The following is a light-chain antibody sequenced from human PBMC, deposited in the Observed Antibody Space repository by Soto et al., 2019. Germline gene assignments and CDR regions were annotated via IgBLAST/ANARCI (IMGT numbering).Light chain of an antibody. Sequence: DIQMTQSPSSLSASVGDRVTITCRASESIRNNLNWYQQKPGKAPKLLIYAASTLQSGVPSRFSGGGSGTEFTLTIDSLQPEDFTNYYCQHTYSTPRGAFGQGTKVEFK. V-gene: IGKV1-39*01. CDR1: ESIRNN. CDR2: AAS. CDR3: QHTYSTPRGA. J-gene: IGKJ1*01.